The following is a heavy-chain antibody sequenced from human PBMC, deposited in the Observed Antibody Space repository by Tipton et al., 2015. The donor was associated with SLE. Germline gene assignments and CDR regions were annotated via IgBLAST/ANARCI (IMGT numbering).Heavy chain of an antibody. D-gene: IGHD3-16*01. CDR2: LSYDASNR. CDR3: ARDSRSWGFGGDWFDP. J-gene: IGHJ5*02. V-gene: IGHV3-30*03. Sequence: SLRLSCAASGFPFSTAWMSWVRKAPGKGLEWVAVLSYDASNRYYADSGKGRFTISRDSSKNTLYLQMNSLRAEDTALYYCARDSRSWGFGGDWFDPWGQGTLVTVSS. CDR1: GFPFSTAW.